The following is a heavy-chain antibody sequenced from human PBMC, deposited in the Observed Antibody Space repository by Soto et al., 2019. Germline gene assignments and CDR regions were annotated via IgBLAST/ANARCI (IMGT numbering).Heavy chain of an antibody. J-gene: IGHJ4*02. Sequence: SETLSLTCTVSGGSISSGDYYWSWIRQPPGKGLEWIGYIYYSGSTYYNPSLKSRVTISVDTSKNQFSLKLSSVTAADTAVYYCARASRDPRAPHYYDSSGPDYWGQGTLVTVSS. CDR2: IYYSGST. CDR1: GGSISSGDYY. CDR3: ARASRDPRAPHYYDSSGPDY. V-gene: IGHV4-30-4*01. D-gene: IGHD3-22*01.